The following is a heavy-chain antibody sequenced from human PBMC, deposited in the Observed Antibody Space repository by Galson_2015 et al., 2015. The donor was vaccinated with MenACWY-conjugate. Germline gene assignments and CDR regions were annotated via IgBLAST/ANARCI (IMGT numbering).Heavy chain of an antibody. V-gene: IGHV1-18*01. CDR1: GYTFTSYG. D-gene: IGHD6-25*01. CDR3: ATGYSVGYSDY. CDR2: ISAYNGNT. Sequence: SVKVSCKASGYTFTSYGITWVRQAPGQGLEWMGWISAYNGNTNYAQKLQGRVTMTTDTSTNTAYMELRSLRSDDTAVYYCATGYSVGYSDYWGQGTLVTVSS. J-gene: IGHJ4*02.